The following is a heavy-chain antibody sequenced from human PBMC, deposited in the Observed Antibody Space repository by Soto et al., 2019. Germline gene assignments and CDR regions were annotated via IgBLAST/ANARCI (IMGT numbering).Heavy chain of an antibody. CDR2: INGGNSHT. J-gene: IGHJ6*02. V-gene: IGHV1-3*01. Sequence: ASVKVSCKASGYTFSTYALHWVRQAPGQGLEWMGWINGGNSHTRYSQKFKDRVTISRDTPASTAYMELSGLRSEDTAVYYCARGKGMEENYYYYGMDVWGQGTRVTVS. CDR1: GYTFSTYA. D-gene: IGHD1-1*01. CDR3: ARGKGMEENYYYYGMDV.